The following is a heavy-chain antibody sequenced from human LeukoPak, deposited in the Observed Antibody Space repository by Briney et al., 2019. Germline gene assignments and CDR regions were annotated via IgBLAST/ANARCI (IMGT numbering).Heavy chain of an antibody. D-gene: IGHD3-10*01. V-gene: IGHV6-1*01. CDR1: GDSVSSNSAA. CDR2: TYYRSKWHN. Sequence: SQTLSLTCAISGDSVSSNSAAWNWIRQSPSRGLEWLGRTYYRSKWHNDYAVSVKSRITINPDTSKNQFSLQLNSVTPEDTAVYYCARSRVRGVIIPNWFDPWGQGTLVTVSS. J-gene: IGHJ5*02. CDR3: ARSRVRGVIIPNWFDP.